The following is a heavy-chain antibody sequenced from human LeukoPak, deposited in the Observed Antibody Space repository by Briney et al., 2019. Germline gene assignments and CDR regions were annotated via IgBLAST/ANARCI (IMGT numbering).Heavy chain of an antibody. V-gene: IGHV3-11*01. D-gene: IGHD2-15*01. J-gene: IGHJ4*02. CDR3: ARRYCSGGSCYSSMDY. CDR2: ISSSGSTI. Sequence: RGSLRLSCAASGFTFSDYYMSWIRQAPGKGLEWVSYISSSGSTIYYADSVKGRFTISRDNAKNSLYLQMNSLRAEDTAVYYCARRYCSGGSCYSSMDYWGQGTLVTVSS. CDR1: GFTFSDYY.